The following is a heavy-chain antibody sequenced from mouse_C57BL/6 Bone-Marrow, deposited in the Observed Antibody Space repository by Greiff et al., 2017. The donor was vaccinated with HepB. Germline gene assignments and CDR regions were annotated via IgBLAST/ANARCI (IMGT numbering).Heavy chain of an antibody. J-gene: IGHJ3*01. D-gene: IGHD2-3*01. CDR3: ARWGLLWFAY. V-gene: IGHV5-6*01. CDR2: ISSGGSYT. Sequence: EVQLQQSGGDLVKPGGSLKLSCAASGFTFSSYGMSWVRQTPDKRLEWVATISSGGSYTYYPDSVKGRFTISRDNAKNTLYLQMSSLKSEDTAMYYCARWGLLWFAYWGQGTLVTVSA. CDR1: GFTFSSYG.